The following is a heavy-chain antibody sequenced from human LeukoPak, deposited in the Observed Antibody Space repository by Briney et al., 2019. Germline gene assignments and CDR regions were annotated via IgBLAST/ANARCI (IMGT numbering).Heavy chain of an antibody. V-gene: IGHV4-4*07. CDR2: IYSSGTS. CDR1: GGSISRYY. J-gene: IGHJ2*01. CDR3: AREGGWYNWYFDL. Sequence: PSETLSLTCTVSGGSISRYYWSWIRQPAGKGLEWIGRIYSSGTSNYNLPLKSRATMSVDTSKNQFSLNLSSVTAADTAVYYCAREGGWYNWYFDLWGRGTLVTVSS. D-gene: IGHD6-19*01.